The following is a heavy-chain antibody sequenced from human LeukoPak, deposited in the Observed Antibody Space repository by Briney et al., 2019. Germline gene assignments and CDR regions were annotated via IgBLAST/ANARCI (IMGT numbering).Heavy chain of an antibody. D-gene: IGHD5-12*01. CDR2: IWYDGGNK. V-gene: IGHV3-33*01. Sequence: TGGSLRLSCAASGFTFSSYGMHWVRQAPGKGLEWVAVIWYDGGNKYYADSVKGRFTIPRDNSKNTLYLQMNSLRAEDTAVYYCARDLGSRDGYNYGYWGQGTLVTVSS. CDR1: GFTFSSYG. J-gene: IGHJ4*02. CDR3: ARDLGSRDGYNYGY.